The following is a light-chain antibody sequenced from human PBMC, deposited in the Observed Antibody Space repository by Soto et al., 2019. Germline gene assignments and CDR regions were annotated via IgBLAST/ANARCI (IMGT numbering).Light chain of an antibody. CDR2: DAS. Sequence: DIQLTQSPSTPSASIGDRVTVTCRASQDIDNYLNWYQQKSGKAPKLLIYDASDLETGVPSRFSGSGSGTDFTFTISSLQPEDIATYYCQQYDNLPLTFGGGTKVDIK. CDR1: QDIDNY. J-gene: IGKJ4*01. CDR3: QQYDNLPLT. V-gene: IGKV1-33*01.